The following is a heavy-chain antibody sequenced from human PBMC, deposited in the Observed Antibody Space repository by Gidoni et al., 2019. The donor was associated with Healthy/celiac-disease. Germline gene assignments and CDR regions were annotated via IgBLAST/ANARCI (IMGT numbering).Heavy chain of an antibody. CDR2: ISSSGSTI. CDR1: GFTFSSYE. V-gene: IGHV3-48*03. D-gene: IGHD5-18*01. CDR3: ARSDTGGGYRWGPFDY. J-gene: IGHJ4*02. Sequence: EVQLVESGGGLVQPVGSLRLSCAASGFTFSSYEMNWVRQAPGKGLEWVSYISSSGSTIYYADSVKGRFTISRDNAKNSLYLQMNSLRAEDTAVYYCARSDTGGGYRWGPFDYWGQGTLVTVSS.